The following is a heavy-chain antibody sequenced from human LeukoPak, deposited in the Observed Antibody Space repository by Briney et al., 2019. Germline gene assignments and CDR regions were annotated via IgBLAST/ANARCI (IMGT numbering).Heavy chain of an antibody. Sequence: ASVKVSCKASGYTFTSYGISWVRQAPGQGLEWMGWISAYNGNTNYARKLQGRVTMTTDTSTSTAYMELRSLRSDDTAVYYCARDRTRNYDFWSGPQPDWFDPWGQGTLVTVSS. V-gene: IGHV1-18*01. CDR1: GYTFTSYG. D-gene: IGHD3-3*01. CDR2: ISAYNGNT. J-gene: IGHJ5*02. CDR3: ARDRTRNYDFWSGPQPDWFDP.